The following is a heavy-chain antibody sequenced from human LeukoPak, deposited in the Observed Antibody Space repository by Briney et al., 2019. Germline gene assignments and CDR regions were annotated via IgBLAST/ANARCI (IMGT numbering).Heavy chain of an antibody. Sequence: SETLSLTCAVYDGSFSGCYWSWIRQPPGKGLEWIGEINHSGSTNYNPSLKSRVTISVDTSKNQFSLKLSSVTAADTAVYYCARAPRCSGSYFIDYWGQGTLVTVSS. CDR3: ARAPRCSGSYFIDY. D-gene: IGHD1-26*01. V-gene: IGHV4-34*01. CDR1: DGSFSGCY. CDR2: INHSGST. J-gene: IGHJ4*02.